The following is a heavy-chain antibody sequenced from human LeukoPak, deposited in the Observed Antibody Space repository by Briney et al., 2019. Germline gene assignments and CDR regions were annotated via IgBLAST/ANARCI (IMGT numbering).Heavy chain of an antibody. CDR3: ARGHHQQWLVYWFDP. Sequence: SETLSLTCTVSGGSISSGSYFWGWIRQPPERGLEWSGSVYHSGTTYYNPSLKSRVTISVDTSKNQFSLNLSSVTAADTAVYYCARGHHQQWLVYWFDPWGQGTLVTVSS. V-gene: IGHV4-39*07. CDR1: GGSISSGSYF. J-gene: IGHJ5*02. CDR2: VYHSGTT. D-gene: IGHD6-19*01.